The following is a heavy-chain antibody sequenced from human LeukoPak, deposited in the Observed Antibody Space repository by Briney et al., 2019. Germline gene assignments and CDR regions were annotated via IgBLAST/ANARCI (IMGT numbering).Heavy chain of an antibody. V-gene: IGHV3-7*03. J-gene: IGHJ4*02. CDR1: EFTFSSSW. Sequence: GGSLRLSCAASEFTFSSSWMSWVRQAPGKGLEWVANIKQDGSEKSYVVSVKGRFTISRDNAKNSLYLQMNSLRAEDTAVYYCAREGPRYSSGYLDYWGQGTLVTVSS. CDR3: AREGPRYSSGYLDY. CDR2: IKQDGSEK. D-gene: IGHD6-19*01.